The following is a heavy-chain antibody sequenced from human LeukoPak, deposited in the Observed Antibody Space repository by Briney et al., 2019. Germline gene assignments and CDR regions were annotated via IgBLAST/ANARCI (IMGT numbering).Heavy chain of an antibody. J-gene: IGHJ4*02. CDR2: ISYDGSNK. CDR1: GFTFSSYA. Sequence: GGSLRLSCAASGFTFSSYAMHWVRQAPGKGLEWVAVISYDGSNKYYADSVKGRFTIPRDNSKNTLYLQMNSLRAEDTAVYYCARDPGKPMVRGAVNYYFDYWGQGTLVTVSS. D-gene: IGHD3-10*01. V-gene: IGHV3-30*04. CDR3: ARDPGKPMVRGAVNYYFDY.